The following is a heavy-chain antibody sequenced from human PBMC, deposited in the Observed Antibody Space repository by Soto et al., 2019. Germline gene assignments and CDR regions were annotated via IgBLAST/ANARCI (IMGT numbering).Heavy chain of an antibody. CDR2: IYHSGST. J-gene: IGHJ1*01. D-gene: IGHD1-26*01. CDR3: ATHFSHGSISRH. CDR1: GGSVSNGYY. Sequence: SETLSLTCAVSGGSVSNGYYWVLIRQPPGEGLEWIGSIYHSGSTYYNPSLKSRVTISVDTSKNQFSLKLSSVTAADTAVYYCATHFSHGSISRHWGQGTLVTVSS. V-gene: IGHV4-38-2*01.